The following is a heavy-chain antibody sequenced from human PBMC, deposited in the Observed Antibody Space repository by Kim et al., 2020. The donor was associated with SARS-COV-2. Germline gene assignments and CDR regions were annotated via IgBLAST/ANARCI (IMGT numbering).Heavy chain of an antibody. Sequence: TTDADSVKGRFTYARDNAKNTLYLQMSSLRAEDTAVYYCARGNYHGMDVWGQGTTVTLSS. CDR2: T. V-gene: IGHV3-74*01. J-gene: IGHJ6*02. CDR3: ARGNYHGMDV.